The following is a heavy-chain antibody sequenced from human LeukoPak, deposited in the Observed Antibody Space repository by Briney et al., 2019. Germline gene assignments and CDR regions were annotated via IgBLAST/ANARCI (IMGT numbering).Heavy chain of an antibody. Sequence: ASVKVSCKASGYTFSDHNMHWIRQAPGQGLEWMGWMNPNSGNTGYAQKFQGRVTITRNTSISTAYMELSSLRSEDTAVYYCARSGYSYGLGDWGQGTLVTVSS. D-gene: IGHD5-18*01. V-gene: IGHV1-8*03. CDR2: MNPNSGNT. CDR1: GYTFSDHN. CDR3: ARSGYSYGLGD. J-gene: IGHJ4*02.